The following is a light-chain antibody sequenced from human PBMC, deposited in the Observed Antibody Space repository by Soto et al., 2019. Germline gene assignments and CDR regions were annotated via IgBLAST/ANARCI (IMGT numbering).Light chain of an antibody. J-gene: IGKJ1*01. Sequence: EILLTQSPATLSSFPGDRVTLSCRASQAVNTRLAWYQHKPGQAPRLLIYGASNRATGIPDRFSGSGSGTDFTLTISRLEPEDFAVHYCQQYGSSGTFGQGTKVDI. CDR1: QAVNTR. CDR2: GAS. CDR3: QQYGSSGT. V-gene: IGKV3-20*01.